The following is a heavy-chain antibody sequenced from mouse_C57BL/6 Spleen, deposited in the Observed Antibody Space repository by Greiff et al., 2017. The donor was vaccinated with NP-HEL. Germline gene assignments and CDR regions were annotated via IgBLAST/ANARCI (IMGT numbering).Heavy chain of an antibody. D-gene: IGHD4-1*02. V-gene: IGHV1-26*01. CDR3: ASPTSYFDY. J-gene: IGHJ2*01. CDR1: GYTFTDYY. Sequence: EVQLQQSGPELVKPGASVKISCKASGYTFTDYYMNWVKQSHGKSLEWIGDINPNNGGTSYNQKFKGKATLTVDKSSSTAYMELRSLTSEDSAVYYCASPTSYFDYWGQGTTLTVSS. CDR2: INPNNGGT.